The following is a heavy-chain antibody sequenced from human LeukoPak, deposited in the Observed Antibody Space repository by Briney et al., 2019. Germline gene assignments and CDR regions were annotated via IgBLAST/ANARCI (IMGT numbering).Heavy chain of an antibody. V-gene: IGHV1-69*13. CDR1: GGTFSSYA. Sequence: SVKVSCKASGGTFSSYAISWVRQAPGQGLEWMGGIIPIFGTANYAQKFRGRVTITADESTSTAHMELSSLRSEDTAVYYCARSASDSSGYYPTLDYWGQGTLVTVSS. D-gene: IGHD3-22*01. CDR3: ARSASDSSGYYPTLDY. J-gene: IGHJ4*02. CDR2: IIPIFGTA.